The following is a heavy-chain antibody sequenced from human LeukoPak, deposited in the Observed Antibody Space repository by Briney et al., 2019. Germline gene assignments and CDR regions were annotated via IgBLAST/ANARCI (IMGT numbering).Heavy chain of an antibody. Sequence: SETLSLTCTVSDDSISDYYRGWIRQPPGKGLEWIGYIYYSGSTYYNPSLKSRVTISVDRSKNQFSLKLSSVTAADTAVYYCARENYYGDYMYYFDYWGQGTLVTVSS. D-gene: IGHD4-17*01. V-gene: IGHV4-59*12. CDR3: ARENYYGDYMYYFDY. CDR1: DDSISDYY. J-gene: IGHJ4*02. CDR2: IYYSGST.